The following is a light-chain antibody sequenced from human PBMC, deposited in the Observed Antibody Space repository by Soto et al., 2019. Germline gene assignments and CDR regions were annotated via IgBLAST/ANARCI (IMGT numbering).Light chain of an antibody. CDR3: SSYTKNSPYV. Sequence: QSALTQPPSASGSPGQSVTISCTGTSSDVGGYNYVSWYQQHPGKGPRLVIFEVTKRPSGVPDRFSGSKSGNTASLTVSGLQAEDEADYYCSSYTKNSPYVFGTGTKVTVL. J-gene: IGLJ1*01. CDR2: EVT. V-gene: IGLV2-8*01. CDR1: SSDVGGYNY.